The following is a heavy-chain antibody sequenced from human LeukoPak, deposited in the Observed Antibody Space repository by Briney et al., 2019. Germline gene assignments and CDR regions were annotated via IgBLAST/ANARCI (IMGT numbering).Heavy chain of an antibody. Sequence: SETLSLTCTVSGGSISSYYWGWIRQPPGKGLEWIGYIYYSGSTNYNPSLKSRVTISVDTSKNQFSLKLSSVTAADTAVYYCATGLRSGYYYYGMDVWGQGTTVTVSS. V-gene: IGHV4-59*01. CDR3: ATGLRSGYYYYGMDV. CDR2: IYYSGST. CDR1: GGSISSYY. D-gene: IGHD4-17*01. J-gene: IGHJ6*02.